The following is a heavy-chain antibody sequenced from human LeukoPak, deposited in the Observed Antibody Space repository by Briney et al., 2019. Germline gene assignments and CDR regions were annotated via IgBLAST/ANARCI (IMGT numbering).Heavy chain of an antibody. CDR2: MNPNSGNT. Sequence: GASVKVSCKASGYTFTSYDINWVRQATGQGLEWMGWMNPNSGNTGYAQEFQGRVTITRNTSISTAYMELSSLRSEDTAVYYCARGPLSLRGYYYYYMDVWGKGTTVTVSS. J-gene: IGHJ6*03. V-gene: IGHV1-8*03. D-gene: IGHD2-8*01. CDR3: ARGPLSLRGYYYYYMDV. CDR1: GYTFTSYD.